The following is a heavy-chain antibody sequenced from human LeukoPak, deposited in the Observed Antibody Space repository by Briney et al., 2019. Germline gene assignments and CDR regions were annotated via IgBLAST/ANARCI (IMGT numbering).Heavy chain of an antibody. CDR1: GFPFSSYS. V-gene: IGHV3-21*01. CDR2: ISSSSSYI. Sequence: GGSLILSCAASGFPFSSYSMNWVRQAPGKGLEWVSSISSSSSYIYYADSVKGRFTISRDNAKNSLYLQMNSLRAEDTAVYYCARGPPLYCSSTSCYFDYWGQGTLVTVSS. D-gene: IGHD2-2*01. J-gene: IGHJ4*02. CDR3: ARGPPLYCSSTSCYFDY.